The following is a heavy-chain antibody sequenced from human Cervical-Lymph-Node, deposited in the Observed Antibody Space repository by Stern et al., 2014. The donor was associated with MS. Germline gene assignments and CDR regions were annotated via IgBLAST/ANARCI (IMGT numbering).Heavy chain of an antibody. D-gene: IGHD5-24*01. CDR1: GGSIRSSGYF. CDR2: IYYSGNT. V-gene: IGHV4-39*01. J-gene: IGHJ4*02. Sequence: QVQLQESGPGLVKPSETLSLTCTVSGGSIRSSGYFWGWIRQPPGMGLEWIGNIYYSGNTYYNPSLKSRVTISVDTSKNQFSLNRSSVTAADTAVYYCARPSDDYNYPYYFDYWGQGTLVTVSS. CDR3: ARPSDDYNYPYYFDY.